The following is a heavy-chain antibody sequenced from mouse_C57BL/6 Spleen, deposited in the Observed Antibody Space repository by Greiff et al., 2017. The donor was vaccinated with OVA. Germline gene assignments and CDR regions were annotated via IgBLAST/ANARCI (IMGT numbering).Heavy chain of an antibody. V-gene: IGHV5-17*01. Sequence: EVKLVESGGGLVKPGGSLKLSCAASGFTFSDYGMHWVRQAPEQGLEWVAYISSGSSTTYYADTVKGRSTISRDKAKNTLFLQMTSLRSEDTDMDYCASTLYGGSPYAMDYWGQGTSVTVSA. CDR1: GFTFSDYG. J-gene: IGHJ4*01. D-gene: IGHD1-1*01. CDR2: ISSGSSTT. CDR3: ASTLYGGSPYAMDY.